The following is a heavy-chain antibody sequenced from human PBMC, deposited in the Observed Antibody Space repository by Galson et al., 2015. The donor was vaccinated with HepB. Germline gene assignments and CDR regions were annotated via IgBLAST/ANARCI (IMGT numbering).Heavy chain of an antibody. J-gene: IGHJ3*02. V-gene: IGHV3-53*04. CDR1: GFTVSSNY. D-gene: IGHD3-22*01. Sequence: SLRLSCAASGFTVSSNYMSWVRQAPGKGLEWVSVIYSGGSTYCADSVKGRFTISRHNSKNTLYLQMNSLRAEDTAVYYCARSRITMRRAQDAFDIWGQGTMVTVSS. CDR3: ARSRITMRRAQDAFDI. CDR2: IYSGGST.